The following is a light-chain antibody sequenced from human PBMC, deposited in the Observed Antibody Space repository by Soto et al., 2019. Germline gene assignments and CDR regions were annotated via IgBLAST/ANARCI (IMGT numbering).Light chain of an antibody. CDR1: QSVTNRY. CDR2: GAS. CDR3: QQYFTAPQT. V-gene: IGKV3-20*01. Sequence: ENVLTQSPGILSLSPGERATLSCRATQSVTNRYFAWYQQKPGQAPRLLIYGASSRATGIPDRFSGGGSGTDFTLTISRLEPEDFAVYYCQQYFTAPQTFGQGTKVEI. J-gene: IGKJ1*01.